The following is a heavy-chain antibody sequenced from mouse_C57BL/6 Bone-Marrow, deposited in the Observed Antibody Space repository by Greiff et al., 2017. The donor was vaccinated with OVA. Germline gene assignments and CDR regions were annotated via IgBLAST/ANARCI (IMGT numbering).Heavy chain of an antibody. D-gene: IGHD3-2*02. V-gene: IGHV1-43*01. Sequence: EVKLQESGPELVKPGASVKISCKASGYSFTGYYMHWVKQSPEKSLEWIGEINPSTGGTSYNHKFKGKATLTVDKSSSTAYMQLKSLTSEDSAVYYCAREGAYSSGSYYFDYWGQGTTLTVSS. CDR3: AREGAYSSGSYYFDY. CDR1: GYSFTGYY. CDR2: INPSTGGT. J-gene: IGHJ2*01.